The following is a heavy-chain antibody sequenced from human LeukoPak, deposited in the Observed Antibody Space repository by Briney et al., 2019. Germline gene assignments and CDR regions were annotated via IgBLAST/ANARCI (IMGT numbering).Heavy chain of an antibody. D-gene: IGHD6-19*01. J-gene: IGHJ3*02. CDR3: AKENRYSSGWHDAFDI. CDR1: GFTFSSYA. CDR2: ISGSGGST. V-gene: IGHV3-23*01. Sequence: PGGSLRLSCAASGFTFSSYAMSWVRQAPGKGLKCVSAISGSGGSTYYADSVKGRFTISRDNSKNTLYLQMNSLRAEDTAVYYCAKENRYSSGWHDAFDIWGQGTMVTVSS.